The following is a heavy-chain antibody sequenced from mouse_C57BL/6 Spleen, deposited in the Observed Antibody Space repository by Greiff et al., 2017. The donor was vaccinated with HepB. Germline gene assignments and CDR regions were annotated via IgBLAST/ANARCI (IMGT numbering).Heavy chain of an antibody. CDR2: IYPRDGST. D-gene: IGHD3-2*01. CDR1: GYTFTSYA. Sequence: VQLQQSGPELVKPGASVKLSCKASGYTFTSYAINWVKQRPGQGLEWIGWIYPRDGSTKYNEKFKGKATLTVDTSSSTAYMELPSLTSEDSAVYVCGTARGDYAMDYWGQGTSVTVAS. J-gene: IGHJ4*01. CDR3: GTARGDYAMDY. V-gene: IGHV1-85*01.